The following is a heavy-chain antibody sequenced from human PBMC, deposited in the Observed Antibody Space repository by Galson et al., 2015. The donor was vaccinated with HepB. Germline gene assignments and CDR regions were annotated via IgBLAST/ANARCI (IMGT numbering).Heavy chain of an antibody. V-gene: IGHV3-7*01. CDR3: VRDAERSGGGFYYDALDI. CDR1: GFTFSSYW. D-gene: IGHD2-15*01. J-gene: IGHJ3*02. Sequence: SLRLSCAGSGFTFSSYWMVWVRQAPGKGPEWVANIKQDGSLAYYLDSVKGRFTISRDNAERSLYLQMNNLRVEDTALYFCVRDAERSGGGFYYDALDIWGQGTMVTVSS. CDR2: IKQDGSLA.